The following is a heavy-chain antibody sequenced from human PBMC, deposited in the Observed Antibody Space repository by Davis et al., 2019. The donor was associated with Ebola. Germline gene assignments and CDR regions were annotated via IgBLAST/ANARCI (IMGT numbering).Heavy chain of an antibody. CDR2: ISAYNGNT. CDR1: GYTFTSYG. V-gene: IGHV1-18*04. D-gene: IGHD6-6*01. CDR3: ARKSARRYYYYGMDV. Sequence: ASVKVSCKASGYTFTSYGISWVRQAPGQGLEWMGWISAYNGNTNYAQKLQGRVTMTTDTSTSTAYMELRSLRSDDTAVYYCARKSARRYYYYGMDVWGQGTTVTVSS. J-gene: IGHJ6*02.